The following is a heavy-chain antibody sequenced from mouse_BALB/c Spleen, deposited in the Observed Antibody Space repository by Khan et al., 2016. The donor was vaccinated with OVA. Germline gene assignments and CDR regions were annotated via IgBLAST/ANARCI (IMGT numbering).Heavy chain of an antibody. J-gene: IGHJ2*03. CDR2: IRRGGSFT. Sequence: EVELVESGGDLVKPGGSLKLSCAASGFTFSDYGLSWVRQTPVKRLAWVATIRRGGSFTYYLDSVKGRFTISRDSSKNTLYLQMSSLRSEDTAMYYCTRSPGYYGSNYFDQWGQGTSLTVSS. V-gene: IGHV5-9-3*01. D-gene: IGHD1-1*01. CDR3: TRSPGYYGSNYFDQ. CDR1: GFTFSDYG.